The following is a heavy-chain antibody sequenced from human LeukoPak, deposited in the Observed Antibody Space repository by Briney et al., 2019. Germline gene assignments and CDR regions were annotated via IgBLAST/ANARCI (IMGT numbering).Heavy chain of an antibody. CDR2: IKEDESDE. Sequence: GGSLRLSCAASGFTFSTYAMSWVRQAPGKGLEWVAHIKEDESDEYYVDSVRGRFTASRDNAKNSVNLQMNSLRVEDTAVYYCARWRGRQSEFDYWGQGTLVTVSS. D-gene: IGHD1-1*01. CDR1: GFTFSTYA. V-gene: IGHV3-7*01. CDR3: ARWRGRQSEFDY. J-gene: IGHJ4*02.